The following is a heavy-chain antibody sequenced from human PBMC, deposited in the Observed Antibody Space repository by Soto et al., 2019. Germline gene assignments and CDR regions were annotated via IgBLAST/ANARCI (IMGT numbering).Heavy chain of an antibody. J-gene: IGHJ6*02. Sequence: ASETLSLTCTVSGGSISSYYWSWIRQPPGKGLEWIGYIYYSGSTNYNPSLKSRVTISVDTSKNQFSLKLSSVTAADTAVYYCARMAAGSDYYYGMDVWGQGTTVTVSS. CDR2: IYYSGST. D-gene: IGHD6-13*01. V-gene: IGHV4-59*01. CDR3: ARMAAGSDYYYGMDV. CDR1: GGSISSYY.